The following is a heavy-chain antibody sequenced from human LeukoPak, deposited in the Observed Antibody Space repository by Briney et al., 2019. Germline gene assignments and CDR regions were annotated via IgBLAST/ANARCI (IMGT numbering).Heavy chain of an antibody. CDR2: IYYSGST. CDR1: GGSISSGDYY. Sequence: PSGTLSLACTVSGGSISSGDYYWSWIRQPPGKGLEWIGYIYYSGSTYYNPSLKSRVTISVDTSKNQFSLKLSSVTAADTAVYYCARECDCSGGSCYHNWFDPWGQGTLVTVSS. CDR3: ARECDCSGGSCYHNWFDP. V-gene: IGHV4-30-4*01. D-gene: IGHD2-15*01. J-gene: IGHJ5*02.